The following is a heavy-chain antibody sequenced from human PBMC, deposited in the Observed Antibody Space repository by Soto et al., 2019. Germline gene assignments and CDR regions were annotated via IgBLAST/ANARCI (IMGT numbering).Heavy chain of an antibody. CDR2: IIPIFGTA. Sequence: SVKVSCKASGGTFSSYAISWVRQAPGQGLEWMGGIIPIFGTANYAQKFQGRVTITADESTSTAYMELSSLRSEDTAVYYCARVLCGGDCYSSWFDPWGQGTLVTVSS. CDR3: ARVLCGGDCYSSWFDP. J-gene: IGHJ5*02. V-gene: IGHV1-69*13. CDR1: GGTFSSYA. D-gene: IGHD2-21*02.